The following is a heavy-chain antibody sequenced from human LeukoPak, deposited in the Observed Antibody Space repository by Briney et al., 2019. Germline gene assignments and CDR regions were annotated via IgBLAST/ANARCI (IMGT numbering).Heavy chain of an antibody. Sequence: GGSLRLSCAASGFTFSDYYMSWIRQAPGKGLEWVSYIRSSGSIIYYADSVKGRFTISRDNAKNTLYLQMNSLRAEDTAVYYCARVDYYDGSGYKWGQGTLVTVSS. J-gene: IGHJ4*02. CDR2: IRSSGSII. D-gene: IGHD3-22*01. CDR1: GFTFSDYY. CDR3: ARVDYYDGSGYK. V-gene: IGHV3-11*04.